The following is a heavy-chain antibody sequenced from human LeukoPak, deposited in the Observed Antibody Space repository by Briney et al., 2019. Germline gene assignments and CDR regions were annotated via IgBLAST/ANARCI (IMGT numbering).Heavy chain of an antibody. Sequence: PSETLSLTCAVYGGSFSGYYWSWIRKPPGKGLEWIGEVNHSGSTNYNPSLKSRVTISVDRSKNQFSLNLNFVTAADTAVYYCARVWPDVWGQGTTVTVSS. J-gene: IGHJ6*02. CDR2: VNHSGST. D-gene: IGHD2-21*01. CDR3: ARVWPDV. V-gene: IGHV4-34*01. CDR1: GGSFSGYY.